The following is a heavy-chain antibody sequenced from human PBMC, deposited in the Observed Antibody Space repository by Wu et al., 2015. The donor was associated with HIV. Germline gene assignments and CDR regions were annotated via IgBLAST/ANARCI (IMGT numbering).Heavy chain of an antibody. CDR2: INPASGGT. Sequence: QVQLVQSGAEVKKPGASVKVSCKASGYIFSGHYMNWVRQAPGQGLEWMGWINPASGGTRYAEKFQGRVTTTSDTSIDTAYMELSSLRSDDTAIYYCARVFVVVPAGFSGEITAFDIWAKGRWSRLF. V-gene: IGHV1-2*02. CDR1: GYIFSGHY. J-gene: IGHJ3*02. CDR3: ARVFVVVPAGFSGEITAFDI. D-gene: IGHD2-2*01.